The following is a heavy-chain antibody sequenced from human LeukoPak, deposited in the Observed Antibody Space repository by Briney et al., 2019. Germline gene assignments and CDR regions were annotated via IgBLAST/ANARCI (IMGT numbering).Heavy chain of an antibody. J-gene: IGHJ3*02. Sequence: TLSLTCTVSGGSISSGDYYWNWIRQHAGKGLEWIGYIYVSGSTYYNPSLKSRVTISEDTSRIQFSLRLSAVTAADTAVYFCVRGTRGSSWYEGAFDIWGQGTLVTVSS. CDR3: VRGTRGSSWYEGAFDI. V-gene: IGHV4-31*03. D-gene: IGHD6-13*01. CDR1: GGSISSGDYY. CDR2: IYVSGST.